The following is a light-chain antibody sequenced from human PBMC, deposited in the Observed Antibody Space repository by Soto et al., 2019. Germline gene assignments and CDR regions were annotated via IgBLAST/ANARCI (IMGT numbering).Light chain of an antibody. CDR2: GAS. V-gene: IGKV3D-20*02. CDR1: RNVTANF. J-gene: IGKJ4*01. CDR3: QQRNDWVT. Sequence: EIVLTQSPGTLSLSPGEGATLSCRASRNVTANFVAWYQHKPGRSPRLLIYGASNRATGISDRFAGSGSGTDFTLTISRLEPGDFAMFYCQQRNDWVTFGGGTKVEIK.